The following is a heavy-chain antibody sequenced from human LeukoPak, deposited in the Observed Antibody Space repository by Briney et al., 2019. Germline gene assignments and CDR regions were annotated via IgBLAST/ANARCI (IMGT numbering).Heavy chain of an antibody. D-gene: IGHD3-3*01. Sequence: GGSLRLSCEGSGFSFSAYNMNWVRQAPGKGLESISYISSSSATIFYADSVKGRFTISRDNAKNSLYLQMNSLRPEDTAVYYCARAPITISPYYFDWWGQGTLVTVSS. CDR1: GFSFSAYN. CDR3: ARAPITISPYYFDW. J-gene: IGHJ4*02. V-gene: IGHV3-48*01. CDR2: ISSSSATI.